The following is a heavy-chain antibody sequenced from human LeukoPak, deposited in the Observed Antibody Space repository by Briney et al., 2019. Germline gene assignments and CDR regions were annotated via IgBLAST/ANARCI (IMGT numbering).Heavy chain of an antibody. CDR2: IRSKANSYAT. CDR1: GFTFSGSA. J-gene: IGHJ6*03. V-gene: IGHV3-73*01. D-gene: IGHD3-22*01. Sequence: PGGSLRLSCAASGFTFSGSAMHWVRQASGKGLEWVGRIRSKANSYATAYAASVKGRFTISRDDSKNTAYLQMNSLRAEDTAVYYCAVSFYYYYMDVWGKGTTVTVSS. CDR3: AVSFYYYYMDV.